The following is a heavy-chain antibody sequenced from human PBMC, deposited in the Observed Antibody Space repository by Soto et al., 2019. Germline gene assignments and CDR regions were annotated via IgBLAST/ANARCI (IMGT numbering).Heavy chain of an antibody. CDR3: ARGTRSGSYYYYGLDV. Sequence: GASVKVSCKASGGTFSSYAISWVRQAPGQRLEKKGGIIPIFGTTNYARRFQGRVTITADKSTSTAYMELRSLRSEDTAVYYCARGTRSGSYYYYGLDVWGQGTTVTVSS. D-gene: IGHD1-26*01. CDR1: GGTFSSYA. CDR2: IIPIFGTT. V-gene: IGHV1-69*06. J-gene: IGHJ6*02.